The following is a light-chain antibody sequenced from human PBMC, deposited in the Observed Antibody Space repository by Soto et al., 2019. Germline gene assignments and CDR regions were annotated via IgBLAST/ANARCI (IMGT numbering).Light chain of an antibody. CDR3: SSYAGSNNYV. CDR1: SSNIGSNY. V-gene: IGLV2-8*01. CDR2: EVS. Sequence: QSVLTQPPSASGTPGQRVIISCSGSSSNIGSNYVYWYQQLPGTAPKLMIYEVSKRPSGVPDRFSGSKSGNTASLTVSGLQAEDEADYYCSSYAGSNNYVFGTGTKVTVL. J-gene: IGLJ1*01.